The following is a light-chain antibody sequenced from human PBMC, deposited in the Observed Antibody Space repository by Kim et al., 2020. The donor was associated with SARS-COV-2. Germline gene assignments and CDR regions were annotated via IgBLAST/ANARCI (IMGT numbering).Light chain of an antibody. Sequence: IQLTQSPSSLSASVGDRVTITCRASQGISSYLAWYHQKPGKAPKLLIYAASTLQSGVPSRFSGSGSGTDFTLTISSLQPKDFATYYCQQLNSYPLTFGGGTKLEI. V-gene: IGKV1-9*01. CDR2: AAS. CDR3: QQLNSYPLT. J-gene: IGKJ4*01. CDR1: QGISSY.